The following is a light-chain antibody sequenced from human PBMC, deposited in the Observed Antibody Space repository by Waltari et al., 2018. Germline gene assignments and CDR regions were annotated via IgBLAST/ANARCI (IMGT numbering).Light chain of an antibody. CDR2: EVS. V-gene: IGLV2-18*02. CDR3: SSYTSSSTWV. Sequence: QSALTQPPSVSGSPGQSVTISCTGTSSDVGSYNRVSWYQQPPDTAPKLIIYEVSGRPSGVPDRFSGSKSANTAFLTISGLQAEDEADYFCSSYTSSSTWVFGTGTKVTVL. J-gene: IGLJ1*01. CDR1: SSDVGSYNR.